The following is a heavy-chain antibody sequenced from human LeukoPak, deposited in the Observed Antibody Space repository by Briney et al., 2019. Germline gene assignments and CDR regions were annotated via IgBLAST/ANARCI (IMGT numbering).Heavy chain of an antibody. CDR1: GGSFSGYY. Sequence: SETLFLTCAVYGGSFSGYYWSWIRQPPGKGLEWIGEINHDGSTNYNPSLKSRVTISVDTSKNQFSLRLSSVTAADTAVYSCARGRGYNAFDIWGQGTMVTVSS. J-gene: IGHJ3*02. V-gene: IGHV4-34*01. CDR3: ARGRGYNAFDI. CDR2: INHDGST. D-gene: IGHD5-18*01.